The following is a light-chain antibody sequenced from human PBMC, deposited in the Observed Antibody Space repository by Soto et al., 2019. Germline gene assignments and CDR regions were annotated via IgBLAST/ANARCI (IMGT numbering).Light chain of an antibody. CDR3: QQLNSYPFS. CDR2: STS. CDR1: QGLSSY. Sequence: DIQLTQSPSFLSASVGDRVTITCRASQGLSSYLAWYQQKPGMAPKLLIYSTSTLQGGVPARFSGSASGTEFTLAISSLQPKDFATYDCQQLNSYPFSFGHGTKVDI. V-gene: IGKV1-9*01. J-gene: IGKJ3*01.